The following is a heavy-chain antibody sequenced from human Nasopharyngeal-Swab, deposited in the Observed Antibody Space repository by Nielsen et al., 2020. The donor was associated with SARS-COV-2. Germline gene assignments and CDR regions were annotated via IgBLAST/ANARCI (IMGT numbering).Heavy chain of an antibody. J-gene: IGHJ4*02. CDR2: INLDSIG. Sequence: GESLKISCAASGFTFSSYSMNWVRQAPGKGLEYVSVINLDSIGDYAASVKGRFTISRDNFRNTVYLEMSSLRPEDTAVYYCVREGYSSGRAPALDHWGQGTLVTVSS. V-gene: IGHV3-64D*06. CDR1: GFTFSSYS. D-gene: IGHD2-15*01. CDR3: VREGYSSGRAPALDH.